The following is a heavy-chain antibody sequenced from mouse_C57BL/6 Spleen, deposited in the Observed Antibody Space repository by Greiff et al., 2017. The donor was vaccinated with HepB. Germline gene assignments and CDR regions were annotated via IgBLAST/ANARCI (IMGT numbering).Heavy chain of an antibody. J-gene: IGHJ4*01. CDR1: GFTFSDYG. D-gene: IGHD2-1*01. V-gene: IGHV5-17*01. CDR3: ARPYYGNYEDYAMDY. Sequence: EVNVVESGGGLVKPGGSLKLSCAASGFTFSDYGMHWVRQAPEKGLEWVAYISSGSSTIYYADTVKGRFTISRDNAKNTLFLQMTSLRSEDTAMYYCARPYYGNYEDYAMDYWGQGTSVTVSS. CDR2: ISSGSSTI.